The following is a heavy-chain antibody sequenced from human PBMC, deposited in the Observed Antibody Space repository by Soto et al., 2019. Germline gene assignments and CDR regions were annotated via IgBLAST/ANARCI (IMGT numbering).Heavy chain of an antibody. CDR1: GDSISSYY. J-gene: IGHJ4*02. CDR3: ASFHSSSWYYANGY. D-gene: IGHD6-13*01. Sequence: PSETLSLTCTVSGDSISSYYWGWIRQPPGKGLEWIGSIYYSGSTYYNPSLKSRVTISVDTSKNQFSLKLSSVTAAGTAVYYCASFHSSSWYYANGYWGQGTLVTVSS. CDR2: IYYSGST. V-gene: IGHV4-39*01.